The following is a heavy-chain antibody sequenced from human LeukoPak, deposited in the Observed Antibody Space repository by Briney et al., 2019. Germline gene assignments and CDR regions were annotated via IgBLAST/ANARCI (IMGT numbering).Heavy chain of an antibody. V-gene: IGHV3-53*01. CDR1: GFTVNINY. J-gene: IGHJ4*02. Sequence: GGSLRLSCAASGFTVNINYMTWVRQAPGKGLEWVSVIYSDGITYYADSVKGRFIISRDNSKNTVFLQMNSLRAEDTAVYFCARDRDGFFDYWGQGTLVTVSS. CDR3: ARDRDGFFDY. D-gene: IGHD5-24*01. CDR2: IYSDGIT.